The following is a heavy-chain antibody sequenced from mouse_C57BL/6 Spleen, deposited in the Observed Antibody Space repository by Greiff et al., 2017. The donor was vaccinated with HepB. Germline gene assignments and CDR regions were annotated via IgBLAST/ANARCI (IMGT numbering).Heavy chain of an antibody. CDR1: GYTFTSYW. CDR3: ARGGYRNSRFAY. Sequence: VQLQQPGAELVMPGASVKLSCKASGYTFTSYWMHWVKQRPGQGLEWIGEIDPSDSYTNYNQKFKGKSTLTVDKSSSTAYMQLSSLTSEDSAVYYCARGGYRNSRFAYWGQGPLVSVSA. CDR2: IDPSDSYT. V-gene: IGHV1-69*01. D-gene: IGHD2-1*01. J-gene: IGHJ3*01.